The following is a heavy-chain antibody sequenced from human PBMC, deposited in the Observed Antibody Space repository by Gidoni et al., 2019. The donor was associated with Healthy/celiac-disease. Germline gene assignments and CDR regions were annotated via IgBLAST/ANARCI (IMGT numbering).Heavy chain of an antibody. Sequence: QVQLHESGPGLVNPSETLSLTCTASGGSISSYYGSWIRQTPGKGLDWIGYIYSSGSTNYNPPLKDRVTISVDTYKNQCSMKLSSVTAADTAVYYCAIENDCTGGVCYKSFDYWGQGTLVTVSS. V-gene: IGHV4-59*01. CDR1: GGSISSYY. CDR3: AIENDCTGGVCYKSFDY. D-gene: IGHD2-8*02. J-gene: IGHJ4*02. CDR2: IYSSGST.